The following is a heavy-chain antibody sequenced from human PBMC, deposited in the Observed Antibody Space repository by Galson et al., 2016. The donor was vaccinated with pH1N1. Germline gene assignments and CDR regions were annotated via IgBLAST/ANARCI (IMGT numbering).Heavy chain of an antibody. CDR2: IYHSGST. J-gene: IGHJ3*02. V-gene: IGHV4-38-2*02. Sequence: SETLSLTCTVSGYSMSTSAFYWGWIRQPPGKGLEWIGSIYHSGSTYYNPSLKSRVTISADTSKNQVSLKLRSVTAADTAVYYCATYRGSVVDAFEIWGQGTMVTVSS. D-gene: IGHD4-23*01. CDR1: GYSMSTSAFY. CDR3: ATYRGSVVDAFEI.